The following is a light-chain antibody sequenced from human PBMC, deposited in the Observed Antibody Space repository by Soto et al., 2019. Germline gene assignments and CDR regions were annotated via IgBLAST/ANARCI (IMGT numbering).Light chain of an antibody. Sequence: DIVMTQSALSLPVTPGEPASISCRSSQSLLYSNGYNYLDWYLQKPGQSPQLLIYLGSNRASGVPDRFSGSGSGTDFTLKISGVEAEDVGVYYCMQALQTPITFGQGTRLEIK. CDR3: MQALQTPIT. CDR2: LGS. J-gene: IGKJ5*01. V-gene: IGKV2-28*01. CDR1: QSLLYSNGYNY.